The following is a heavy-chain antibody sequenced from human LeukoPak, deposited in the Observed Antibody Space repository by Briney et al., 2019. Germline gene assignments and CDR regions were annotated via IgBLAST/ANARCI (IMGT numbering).Heavy chain of an antibody. CDR2: INPNNGDT. CDR1: GFTFNIYF. D-gene: IGHD2-21*01. CDR3: TRTHIPYCAGKSCYSFDP. Sequence: ASVKVSCKASGFTFNIYFLHWVRQAPGQGLEYMGRINPNNGDTNYAQKFQGRVTMTRDTATDTAYLELSRLTSGDTAVYYCTRTHIPYCAGKSCYSFDPWGQGTLATVSS. J-gene: IGHJ5*02. V-gene: IGHV1-2*06.